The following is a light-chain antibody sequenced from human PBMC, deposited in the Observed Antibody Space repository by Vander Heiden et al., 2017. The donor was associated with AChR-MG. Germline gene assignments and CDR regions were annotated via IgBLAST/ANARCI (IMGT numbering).Light chain of an antibody. V-gene: IGKV3-20*01. CDR2: GAS. J-gene: IGKJ4*01. CDR3: QQYGSLLT. CDR1: QSVSSNY. Sequence: EIVLTQSPGTLSLSPGERATLSCRASQSVSSNYLAWYQQKPGQAPSLLIFGASSRATGIPDRFSGSGSGTDFTLTISRLEPEDFAVYYCQQYGSLLTFGGGTKVEIK.